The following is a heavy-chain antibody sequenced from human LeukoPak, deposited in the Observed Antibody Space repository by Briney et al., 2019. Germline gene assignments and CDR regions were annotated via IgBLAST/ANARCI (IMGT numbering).Heavy chain of an antibody. CDR2: INYSGST. Sequence: SETLSLTCAVSGGSLSGYYWSWIRQPPGKGLEWIGEINYSGSTNYNPSLKSRVTISVDTSKNQFSLKLSSVTAADTAVYYCARGTPTMVRGVITYTGDFDYWGQGTLVTVSS. CDR1: GGSLSGYY. V-gene: IGHV4-34*01. J-gene: IGHJ4*02. CDR3: ARGTPTMVRGVITYTGDFDY. D-gene: IGHD3-10*01.